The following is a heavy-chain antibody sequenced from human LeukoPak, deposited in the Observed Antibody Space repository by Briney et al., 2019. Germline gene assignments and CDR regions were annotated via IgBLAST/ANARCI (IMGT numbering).Heavy chain of an antibody. D-gene: IGHD6-19*01. CDR1: GFTFSSYG. CDR2: ISSSSSYI. CDR3: ARGSYSSGWRFDY. Sequence: GGSLRLSCAASGFTFSSYGMNWVRQAPGKGLEWVSSISSSSSYIYYADSVKGRFTISRDNAKNSLYLQMNSLRAEDTAVYYCARGSYSSGWRFDYWGQGTLVTVSS. J-gene: IGHJ4*02. V-gene: IGHV3-21*01.